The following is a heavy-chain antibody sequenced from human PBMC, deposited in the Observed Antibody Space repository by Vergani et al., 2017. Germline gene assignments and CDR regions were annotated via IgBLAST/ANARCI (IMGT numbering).Heavy chain of an antibody. CDR3: ARDFLTRVTTLDYYYMGV. Sequence: QVQLVESGGGEVQPGRSLRLSCSAAGFLFSDYGVHWVRQAPGKGLEWVSVISYDGNKKNYADSVKGRFTISRDNSKNTLYLEMNALSAEDTAVYYCARDFLTRVTTLDYYYMGVWGKGTTVTVSS. D-gene: IGHD4-11*01. J-gene: IGHJ6*03. CDR2: ISYDGNKK. CDR1: GFLFSDYG. V-gene: IGHV3-30*03.